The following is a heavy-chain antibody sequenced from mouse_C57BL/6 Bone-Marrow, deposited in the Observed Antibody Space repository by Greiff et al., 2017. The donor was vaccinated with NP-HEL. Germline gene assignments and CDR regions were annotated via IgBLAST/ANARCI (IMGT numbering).Heavy chain of an antibody. CDR3: ARRELGRGFAY. D-gene: IGHD4-1*01. CDR2: IDPSDSET. Sequence: VQLQQPGAELVRPGSSVKLSCKASGYTFTSYWMHWVKQRPIQGLEWIGNIDPSDSETHYNQKFKDKATLTVDKSSSTAYMQLSSLTSEDSAVYYCARRELGRGFAYWGQGTLVTVSA. V-gene: IGHV1-52*01. CDR1: GYTFTSYW. J-gene: IGHJ3*01.